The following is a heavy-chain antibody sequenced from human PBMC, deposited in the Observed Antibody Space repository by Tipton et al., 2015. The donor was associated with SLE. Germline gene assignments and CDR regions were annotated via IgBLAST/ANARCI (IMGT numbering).Heavy chain of an antibody. CDR1: GYSISRGFY. V-gene: IGHV4-38-2*02. J-gene: IGHJ4*02. Sequence: TLSLTCTVSGYSISRGFYWGWIRQPPGKGLEWIGSIYHSGSTYYKPSLKSRVTISVDTSKNQFSLKLSSVTAADTAVYYCATYGDGYNLDYWGQGTLVTVSS. CDR2: IYHSGST. D-gene: IGHD5-24*01. CDR3: ATYGDGYNLDY.